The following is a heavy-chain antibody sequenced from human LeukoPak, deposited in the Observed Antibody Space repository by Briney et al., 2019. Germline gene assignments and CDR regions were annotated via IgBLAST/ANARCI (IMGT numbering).Heavy chain of an antibody. Sequence: PGRSLRLSCAASGFIFSDYTMHWVRQAPGQGPEWVAVISYDGDLKYYADSVKGRFTISRDNSKNALFLQMTGLRPEDTAVYYCARVVHIPGSSRGAFDIWGQGTMVTVSS. J-gene: IGHJ3*02. V-gene: IGHV3-30*04. CDR3: ARVVHIPGSSRGAFDI. D-gene: IGHD1-14*01. CDR2: ISYDGDLK. CDR1: GFIFSDYT.